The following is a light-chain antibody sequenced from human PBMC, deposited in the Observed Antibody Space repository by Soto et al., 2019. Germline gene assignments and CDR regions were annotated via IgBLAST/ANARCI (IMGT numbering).Light chain of an antibody. CDR1: EDISNT. CDR3: QPFNSYPQGYT. J-gene: IGKJ2*01. V-gene: IGKV1-13*02. CDR2: DAS. Sequence: AIQLTQSPSSLSASVGDRVTITCRASEDISNTLAWYQQKPGKGPKLLIYDASTLETGVPSRFSGSGSGTEFTLTISTLQPEDFATYYCQPFNSYPQGYTFGQGTKLEVK.